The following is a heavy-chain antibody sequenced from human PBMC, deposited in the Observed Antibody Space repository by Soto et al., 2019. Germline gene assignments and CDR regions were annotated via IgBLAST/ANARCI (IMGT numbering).Heavy chain of an antibody. D-gene: IGHD3-3*01. CDR3: ARDEDFWSGTSYFAL. V-gene: IGHV4-31*03. CDR1: DGSISSGGYY. J-gene: IGHJ2*01. Sequence: QVQLQESGPGLVKPSQTLSLTCTVSDGSISSGGYYWSWIRQHPGKGLEWIGYSYYSGSTYYNPSLKSRVTISVDTSKNQFSLKLSSVTAADTAVYYCARDEDFWSGTSYFALWGRCTLVTVSS. CDR2: SYYSGST.